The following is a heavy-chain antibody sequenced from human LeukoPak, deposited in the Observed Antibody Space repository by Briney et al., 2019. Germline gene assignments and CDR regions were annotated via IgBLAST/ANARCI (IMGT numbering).Heavy chain of an antibody. CDR3: ARSDIWGSYRFLDY. D-gene: IGHD3-16*02. V-gene: IGHV4-59*08. J-gene: IGHJ4*02. CDR1: GSSIGTYY. Sequence: SETLSLTCSVSGSSIGTYYWTWIRQPPGKGLEWIGYIYYTGSTNYNPSLKSRATMSVDTSKNQVSLKMTSVTVADTAVYYCARSDIWGSYRFLDYWGQGALVTVSS. CDR2: IYYTGST.